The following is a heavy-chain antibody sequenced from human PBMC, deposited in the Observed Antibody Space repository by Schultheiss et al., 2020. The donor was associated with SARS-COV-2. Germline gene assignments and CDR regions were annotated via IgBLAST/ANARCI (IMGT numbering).Heavy chain of an antibody. D-gene: IGHD6-13*01. V-gene: IGHV3-7*03. CDR1: GFTFSSYA. J-gene: IGHJ4*02. Sequence: GGSLRLSCAASGFTFSSYAMHWVRQAPGKGLEWVANIKQDGSEEFYVDSVKGRFTISRDNAKNSLYLQMNNLRDEDTAVYYCASRTYSNGWSPFDYWGQGTLVTVSS. CDR2: IKQDGSEE. CDR3: ASRTYSNGWSPFDY.